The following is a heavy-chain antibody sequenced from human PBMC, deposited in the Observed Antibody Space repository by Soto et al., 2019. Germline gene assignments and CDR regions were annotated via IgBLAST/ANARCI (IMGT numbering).Heavy chain of an antibody. Sequence: GESLKISCAASGFTFSSYSMNWVRQAPGKGLEWVSSISSSSSYIYYADSVKGRFTISRDNAKNSLYLQMNSLRAEDTAVYYCARVPAYDFWSGNAFDIWGQGTMVTVSS. J-gene: IGHJ3*02. CDR2: ISSSSSYI. D-gene: IGHD3-3*01. CDR3: ARVPAYDFWSGNAFDI. V-gene: IGHV3-21*01. CDR1: GFTFSSYS.